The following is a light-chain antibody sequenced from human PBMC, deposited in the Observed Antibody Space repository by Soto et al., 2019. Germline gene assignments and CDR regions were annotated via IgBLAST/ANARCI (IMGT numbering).Light chain of an antibody. V-gene: IGLV2-14*01. CDR2: EVS. CDR1: ISDVCGYNY. CDR3: SSYTSSSTYV. J-gene: IGLJ1*01. Sequence: SVPSPPASVCGSPGQSITISCTGTISDVCGYNYVSWYQQHPGKAPKLMIYEVSNRPSGVSNRFSGSKYGNTASLTISGLQAQAEADYYCSSYTSSSTYVFGTGTKVTV.